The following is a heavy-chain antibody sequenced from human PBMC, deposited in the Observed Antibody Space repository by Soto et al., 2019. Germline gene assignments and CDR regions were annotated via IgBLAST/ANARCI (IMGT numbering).Heavy chain of an antibody. CDR3: ARGGRTTVESWFDP. CDR2: IYYIGST. J-gene: IGHJ5*02. CDR1: GGSISSGCYY. Sequence: SETLSLTCTVSGGSISSGCYYWSWIRQHPGKGLEWIGYIYYIGSTYYNPSLKSRVTISVETSKNHFSLKLGSVTAADTAVYYCARGGRTTVESWFDPLGQGNLVTGSS. V-gene: IGHV4-31*03. D-gene: IGHD4-4*01.